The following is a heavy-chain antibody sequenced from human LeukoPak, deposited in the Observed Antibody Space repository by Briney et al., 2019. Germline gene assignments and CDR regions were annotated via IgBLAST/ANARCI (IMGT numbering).Heavy chain of an antibody. CDR3: ARGRDYDILTGYYMASAYYYYYYMDV. V-gene: IGHV1-8*01. CDR2: MNANSGNT. D-gene: IGHD3-9*01. Sequence: ASVKVCCKASGYTFTSYDINWVRKATGQGLEWMGWMNANSGNTGYAQKFQGRVTMTRNTSISTAYMELSSQRSEDTAVYYCARGRDYDILTGYYMASAYYYYYYMDVWGKGTTVTVSS. J-gene: IGHJ6*03. CDR1: GYTFTSYD.